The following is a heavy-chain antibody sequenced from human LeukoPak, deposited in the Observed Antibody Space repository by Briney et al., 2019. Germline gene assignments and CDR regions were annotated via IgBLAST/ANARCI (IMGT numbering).Heavy chain of an antibody. CDR1: GNSISSGDNY. Sequence: SETLSLTCTVSGNSISSGDNYWSWIRQPAGKGLEWIGRIYTSGSTNYNPSLKSRVTISVDTSKNQFSLKLSSVTAADTAVYYCARVPTVTFFDYWGQGTLVTVSS. CDR3: ARVPTVTFFDY. V-gene: IGHV4-61*02. D-gene: IGHD4-17*01. CDR2: IYTSGST. J-gene: IGHJ4*02.